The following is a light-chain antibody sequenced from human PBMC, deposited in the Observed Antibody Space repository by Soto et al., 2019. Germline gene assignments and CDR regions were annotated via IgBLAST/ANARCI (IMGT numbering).Light chain of an antibody. V-gene: IGLV2-14*03. J-gene: IGLJ1*01. CDR3: NSYTSRTTYV. CDR1: SSDVGNYNY. Sequence: QSVLTQPASVSGSPGQSIAISCTGTSSDVGNYNYVSWYQQHPGKAPKLMIYDVSNRPSGVSNRFSGSKSGNTASLTISGLQPEDEADYYCNSYTSRTTYVFGTGTKVTVL. CDR2: DVS.